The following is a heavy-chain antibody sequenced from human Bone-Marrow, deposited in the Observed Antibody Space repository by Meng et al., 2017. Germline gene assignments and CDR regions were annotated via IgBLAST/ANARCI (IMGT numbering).Heavy chain of an antibody. V-gene: IGHV6-1*01. Sequence: SETLSLTCAISGDSVSSNSAAWNWIRQSPSRGLEWLGRTYYRSKWYNDYAVSVKSRITINPDTSKNQFSLQLNSVTPEDTAVYYCVRGEAVEDFFYYYYYGMDVWGQGTTVTVSS. CDR1: GDSVSSNSAA. J-gene: IGHJ6*02. CDR2: TYYRSKWYN. CDR3: VRGEAVEDFFYYYYYGMDV. D-gene: IGHD6-19*01.